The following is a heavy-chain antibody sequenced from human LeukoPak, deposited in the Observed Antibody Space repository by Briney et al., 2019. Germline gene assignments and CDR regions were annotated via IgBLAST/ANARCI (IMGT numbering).Heavy chain of an antibody. J-gene: IGHJ3*02. CDR2: IYHSGST. Sequence: SETLSLTCAVSGYSISSGYYWGWIRQPPGKGQEWIGSIYHSGSTYYNPSLKSRVTISVDTSKNQFSLKLSSVTAADTAVYYCARHLNPDAFDIWGQGTMVTVSS. V-gene: IGHV4-38-2*01. CDR1: GYSISSGYY. CDR3: ARHLNPDAFDI. D-gene: IGHD1-14*01.